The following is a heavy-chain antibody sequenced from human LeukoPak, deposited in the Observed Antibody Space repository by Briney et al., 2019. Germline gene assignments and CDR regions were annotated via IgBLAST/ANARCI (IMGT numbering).Heavy chain of an antibody. CDR2: IHYTGIT. J-gene: IGHJ4*02. V-gene: IGHV4-39*01. Sequence: SETLSLTCTVSGGSISTAAHYWAWIRQPPGEGLEWIGTIHYTGITYYNPSLKSRVTISVDTSKNQFSLHLGSVTAVDTAVYHCARQLSGTYQWTFDYWGQGTLVPVSS. CDR3: ARQLSGTYQWTFDY. D-gene: IGHD1-26*01. CDR1: GGSISTAAHY.